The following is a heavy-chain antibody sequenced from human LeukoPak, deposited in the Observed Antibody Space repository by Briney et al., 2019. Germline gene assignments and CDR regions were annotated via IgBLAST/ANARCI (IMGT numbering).Heavy chain of an antibody. V-gene: IGHV3-30*18. CDR1: GFTFSTYV. J-gene: IGHJ4*02. CDR2: ISYDGNTE. Sequence: PGGSLRLSCPASGFTFSTYVMSSGRQAPGKGLEWVAGISYDGNTEEYADSVKGRFTISRDNSKNTLNLQMNSLREEDTAVFHCVKLTYLEGSTGSRGGIDHWGQGTLVTVSS. D-gene: IGHD2-15*01. CDR3: VKLTYLEGSTGSRGGIDH.